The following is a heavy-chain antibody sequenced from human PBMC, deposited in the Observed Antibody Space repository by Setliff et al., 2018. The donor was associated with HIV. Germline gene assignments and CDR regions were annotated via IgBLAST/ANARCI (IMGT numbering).Heavy chain of an antibody. CDR3: ARSRVHYYYDSSGYPTRYDAFDI. J-gene: IGHJ3*02. CDR1: GGTFSGYA. D-gene: IGHD3-22*01. Sequence: GASVKVSCKASGGTFSGYAISWVRQAPGQGLEWMGGIIPILGIANYAQKFQGRVTITADKSTSTAYMELSSLRSEDTAVYYCARSRVHYYYDSSGYPTRYDAFDIWGQGTMVTVSS. CDR2: IIPILGIA. V-gene: IGHV1-69*10.